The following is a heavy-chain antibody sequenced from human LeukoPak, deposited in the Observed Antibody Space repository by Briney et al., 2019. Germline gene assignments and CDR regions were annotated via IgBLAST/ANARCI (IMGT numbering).Heavy chain of an antibody. J-gene: IGHJ4*02. V-gene: IGHV4-31*03. CDR1: GGSISSGGYY. CDR2: IYYSGST. CDR3: ARGSSGRIAAAGTTNRIGARFDY. D-gene: IGHD6-13*01. Sequence: SETLSLTCTVSGGSISSGGYYWSWIRQHPGKGLEWIGYIYYSGSTYYNPSLKSRVTISVDTSKNQFSLKLSSVTAADTAVYYCARGSSGRIAAAGTTNRIGARFDYWGQGTLVTVSS.